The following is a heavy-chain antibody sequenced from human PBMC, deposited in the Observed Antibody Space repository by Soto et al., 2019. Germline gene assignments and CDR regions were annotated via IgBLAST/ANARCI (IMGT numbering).Heavy chain of an antibody. CDR1: GGSISSSSYY. J-gene: IGHJ5*02. D-gene: IGHD3-9*01. CDR3: ARHRYYDILTGYYRAWFDP. V-gene: IGHV4-39*01. Sequence: ASETLSLTCTVSGGSISSSSYYWGWIRQPPGKGLEWIGSIYYSGSTYYNPSLKSRVTISVDTSKNQFSLKLSSVTAADTAVYYCARHRYYDILTGYYRAWFDPWGQGTLVTVSS. CDR2: IYYSGST.